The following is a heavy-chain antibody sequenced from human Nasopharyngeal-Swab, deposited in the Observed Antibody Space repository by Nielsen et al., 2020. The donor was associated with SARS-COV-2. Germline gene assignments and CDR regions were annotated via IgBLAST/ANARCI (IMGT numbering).Heavy chain of an antibody. V-gene: IGHV3-7*01. CDR1: GFTFSSFW. D-gene: IGHD6-13*01. CDR2: IKQDGSEK. Sequence: GESLKISCAASGFTFSSFWMNWVRQAPGKGLEWVANIKQDGSEKYYVDSVKGRFTISRDNAKNSLYLQMNSLRAEDTAVYYCARVESSSWYFQHWGQGTLVTVPS. J-gene: IGHJ1*01. CDR3: ARVESSSWYFQH.